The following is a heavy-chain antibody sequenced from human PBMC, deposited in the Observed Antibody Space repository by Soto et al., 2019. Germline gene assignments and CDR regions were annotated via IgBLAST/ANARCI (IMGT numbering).Heavy chain of an antibody. CDR2: VYNSGST. CDR1: GGSISSNY. D-gene: IGHD6-13*01. Sequence: LSCAVSGGSISSNYWTWIRQPPGKGLEWIGYVYNSGSTNYNPSLKSRVTISEDTSKSQFSLKVNSMTAADTAVYYCARYRREAVAGYTLDNWGQGILVTVS. CDR3: ARYRREAVAGYTLDN. J-gene: IGHJ4*02. V-gene: IGHV4-59*01.